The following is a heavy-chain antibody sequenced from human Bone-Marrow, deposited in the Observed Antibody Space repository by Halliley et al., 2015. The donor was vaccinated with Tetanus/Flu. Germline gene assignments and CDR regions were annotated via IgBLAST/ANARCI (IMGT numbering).Heavy chain of an antibody. D-gene: IGHD3-10*01. J-gene: IGHJ3*02. V-gene: IGHV4-59*01. Sequence: TLSLTCTVSGGSIGTYYWNWIRQPPGKGLEWIGYIYYSGRTNYKSSLKSRVTISIDTSKNQFSLKVRSVTAAGTAVYYCARADGLGPFDIWGQGTVVTVSS. CDR2: IYYSGRT. CDR3: ARADGLGPFDI. CDR1: GGSIGTYY.